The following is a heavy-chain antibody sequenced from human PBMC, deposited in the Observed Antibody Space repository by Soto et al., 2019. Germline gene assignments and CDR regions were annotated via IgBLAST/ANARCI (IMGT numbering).Heavy chain of an antibody. V-gene: IGHV3-23*01. CDR3: ARRRSGWYFNY. CDR2: ISGSGDST. Sequence: EVQLLESGGGLVQPGGSLRLSCAASGFSFSSYAMNWVRQAPGKGLEWVSVISGSGDSTYYADSVKGRFTISRDNSKNTLYLQMIRLRAEDTAVYYCARRRSGWYFNYWGQGTLVIVSS. CDR1: GFSFSSYA. J-gene: IGHJ4*02. D-gene: IGHD6-19*01.